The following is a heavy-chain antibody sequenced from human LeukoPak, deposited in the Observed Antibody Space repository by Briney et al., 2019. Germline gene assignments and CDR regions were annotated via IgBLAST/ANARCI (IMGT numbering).Heavy chain of an antibody. CDR2: ISSSSSYI. V-gene: IGHV3-21*01. CDR3: ARDCSSTSSYQGYYYYMDV. J-gene: IGHJ6*03. CDR1: GFTFSSYS. Sequence: PGGSLRLSCAASGFTFSSYSMNWVRQAPGKGLEWVSSISSSSSYIYYADSVKGRFTISRDNAKNSLYLQMNSLRAEDTAVYYCARDCSSTSSYQGYYYYMDVWGKGTTVTVSS. D-gene: IGHD2-2*01.